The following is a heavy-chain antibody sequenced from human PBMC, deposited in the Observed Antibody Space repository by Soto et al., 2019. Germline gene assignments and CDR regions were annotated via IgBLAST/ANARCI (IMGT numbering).Heavy chain of an antibody. CDR2: IIPILGIA. D-gene: IGHD5-12*01. V-gene: IGHV1-69*02. J-gene: IGHJ4*02. CDR1: GGTFSSYT. Sequence: GASVKVSCKASGGTFSSYTISWVRQAPGQGLEWMGRIIPILGIANYAQKFQGRVTITADKSTSTAYMELSSLRSKDTAVYYCARGDSGYDCDYWGKGTLGTVS. CDR3: ARGDSGYDCDY.